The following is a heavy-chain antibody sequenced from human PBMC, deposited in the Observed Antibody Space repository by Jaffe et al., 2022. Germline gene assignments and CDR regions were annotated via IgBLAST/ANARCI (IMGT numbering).Heavy chain of an antibody. V-gene: IGHV4-39*01. CDR1: GGSISSSSYY. CDR2: IYYSGST. Sequence: QLQLQESGPGLVKPSETLSLTCTVSGGSISSSSYYWGWIRQPPGKGLEWIGSIYYSGSTYYNPSLKSRVTISVDTSKNQFSLKLSSVTAADTAVYYCARPHCSSTSCYMYYFDYWGQGTLVTVSS. CDR3: ARPHCSSTSCYMYYFDY. J-gene: IGHJ4*02. D-gene: IGHD2-2*02.